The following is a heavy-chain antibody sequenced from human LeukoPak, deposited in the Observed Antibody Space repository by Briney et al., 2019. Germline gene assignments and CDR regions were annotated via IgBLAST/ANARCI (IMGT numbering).Heavy chain of an antibody. Sequence: GGSLRLSCAASGFTFSSYAMNWVRQAPGKGLDWVSAISGSGGSSYHADSVKGRFTISRDNSKNTLYLQMNSLRAEDTAVYYCARVMTTVNNADYWGQGTLVTVSS. V-gene: IGHV3-23*01. D-gene: IGHD4-11*01. CDR1: GFTFSSYA. CDR2: ISGSGGSS. J-gene: IGHJ4*02. CDR3: ARVMTTVNNADY.